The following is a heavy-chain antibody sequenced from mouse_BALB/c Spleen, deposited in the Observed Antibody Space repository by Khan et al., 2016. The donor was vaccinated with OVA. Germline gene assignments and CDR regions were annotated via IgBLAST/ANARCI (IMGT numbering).Heavy chain of an antibody. CDR2: INPHIGET. J-gene: IGHJ2*01. V-gene: IGHV1-20*02. D-gene: IGHD1-1*01. CDR1: GYSFTGYF. Sequence: IQLVQSGPELVKPGASVKTSCKASGYSFTGYFMNWVMQSHGKSLEWIGRINPHIGETFYNQKFRDKATLTVDESSSTAHMELRSLASEDSAVYYCARTYGSDFDYWGQGTTLTVSS. CDR3: ARTYGSDFDY.